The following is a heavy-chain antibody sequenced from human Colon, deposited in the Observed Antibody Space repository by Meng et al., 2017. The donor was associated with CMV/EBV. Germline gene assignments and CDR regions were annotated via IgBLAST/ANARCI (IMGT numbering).Heavy chain of an antibody. Sequence: ASVKVSCKTSGYTFRSYGITWVRQAPGHGLEWMGWSSPYNGNTNYAQKLQGRVTMTTDTSTGTAYMEMRSLRSDDTAVYYCARFANDGDDFYYYGMDVWGQGTMVTVSS. CDR1: GYTFRSYG. D-gene: IGHD4/OR15-4a*01. V-gene: IGHV1-18*01. J-gene: IGHJ6*02. CDR2: SSPYNGNT. CDR3: ARFANDGDDFYYYGMDV.